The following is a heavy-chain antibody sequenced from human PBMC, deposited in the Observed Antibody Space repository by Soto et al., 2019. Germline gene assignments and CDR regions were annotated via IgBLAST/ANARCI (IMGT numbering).Heavy chain of an antibody. J-gene: IGHJ6*02. CDR2: ISGYNGNT. CDR3: AREKTTGSYCGMDV. Sequence: ASVKVSCKASGYTFTKYGISWVRQAPGQGLEWMGWISGYNGNTNYAQKYQGRITMTIDTSTTTAYMELGSLRSDDTAVYYCAREKTTGSYCGMDVWGQGTTVTVSS. D-gene: IGHD4-17*01. V-gene: IGHV1-18*01. CDR1: GYTFTKYG.